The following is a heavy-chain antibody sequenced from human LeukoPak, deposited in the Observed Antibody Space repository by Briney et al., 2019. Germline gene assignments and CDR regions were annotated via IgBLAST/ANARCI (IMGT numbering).Heavy chain of an antibody. D-gene: IGHD3-10*01. CDR2: INHSGST. CDR3: ARAITMVREGRPYFDY. V-gene: IGHV4-34*01. Sequence: SETLSLTCAVYGGSFSGYYWSWIRQPPGKGLEWIGEINHSGSTNYNPSLKSRVTISVDTSKNQFSLKLSSVTAADTAVYYCARAITMVREGRPYFDYWGQGTLVTVSS. J-gene: IGHJ4*02. CDR1: GGSFSGYY.